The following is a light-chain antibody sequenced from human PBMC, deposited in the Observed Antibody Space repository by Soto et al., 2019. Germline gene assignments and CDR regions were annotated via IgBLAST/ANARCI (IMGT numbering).Light chain of an antibody. CDR2: DVS. V-gene: IGLV2-11*01. CDR1: SSDVGYYNY. Sequence: QSALTQPRSVSGSPGQSVTIPCTGTSSDVGYYNYVSWYQQHPGKAPKVMIYDVSERPSGVPDRFSGSKSGNTASLTISGLQAEDEADYYCCSYAGSPRYVFGTGTKVNVL. J-gene: IGLJ1*01. CDR3: CSYAGSPRYV.